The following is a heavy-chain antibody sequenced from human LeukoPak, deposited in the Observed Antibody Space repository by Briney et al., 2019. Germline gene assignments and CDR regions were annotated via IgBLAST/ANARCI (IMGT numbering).Heavy chain of an antibody. J-gene: IGHJ4*02. CDR2: IYYSGST. Sequence: SETLSLTCTVSGGSISSYYWSWIRQPPGKGLEWIGYIYYSGSTNYNPSLKSRVTISVDTSKNQFSLKLSSATAADPAVYYCARDDYGETLGLWGQGTLVTVSS. D-gene: IGHD4-17*01. V-gene: IGHV4-59*01. CDR1: GGSISSYY. CDR3: ARDDYGETLGL.